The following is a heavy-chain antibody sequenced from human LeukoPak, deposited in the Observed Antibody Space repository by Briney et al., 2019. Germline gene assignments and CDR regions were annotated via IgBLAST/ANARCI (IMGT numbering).Heavy chain of an antibody. V-gene: IGHV4-4*07. J-gene: IGHJ4*02. D-gene: IGHD1-26*01. Sequence: ESSETLSLTCSVSGGSISSYYWSWIRQPAGKGLEWIGRIYTSGSSNYNPSLKSRVTMSVDTSKNQFSLRLSSVTAADTAVYYCARESSGRSHAPAYLPFDYWGQGTLVTVSS. CDR1: GGSISSYY. CDR3: ARESSGRSHAPAYLPFDY. CDR2: IYTSGSS.